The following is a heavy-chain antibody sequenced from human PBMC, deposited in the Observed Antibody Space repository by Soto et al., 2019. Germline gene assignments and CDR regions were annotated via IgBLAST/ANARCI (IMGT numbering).Heavy chain of an antibody. CDR1: GFTFSSYA. D-gene: IGHD3-22*01. V-gene: IGHV3-23*01. CDR2: ISGSGGST. CDR3: LTYYYDSSGYSNY. Sequence: PGGSLRLSCAASGFTFSSYAMSWVRQAPGKGLEWVSAISGSGGSTYYADSVKGRFTISRDNSKNTLYLQMNSLRAEDTAVYYCLTYYYDSSGYSNYWGQGTLVTVSS. J-gene: IGHJ4*02.